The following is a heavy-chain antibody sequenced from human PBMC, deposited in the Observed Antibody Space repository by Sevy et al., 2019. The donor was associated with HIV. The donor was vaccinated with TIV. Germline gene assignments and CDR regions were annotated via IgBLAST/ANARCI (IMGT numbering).Heavy chain of an antibody. CDR3: ATTKHYSVSSRSPFVY. D-gene: IGHD3-22*01. CDR1: GSTLTKLS. V-gene: IGHV1-24*01. J-gene: IGHJ4*02. CDR2: FDPEDGER. Sequence: ASVKVSCKVSGSTLTKLSMHWVRQAPGKGLEWMATFDPEDGERVYAQKFQGRVTMTEDTSTDTAYMELSSLRSEDTAIYYCATTKHYSVSSRSPFVYWGQGTLVTDSS.